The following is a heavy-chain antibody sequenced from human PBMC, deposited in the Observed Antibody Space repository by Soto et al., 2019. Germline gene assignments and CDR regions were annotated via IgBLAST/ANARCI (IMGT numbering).Heavy chain of an antibody. D-gene: IGHD6-13*01. V-gene: IGHV4-59*13. CDR1: GGSISSYY. J-gene: IGHJ4*02. Sequence: SETLSLTCTVSGGSISSYYSSWIRQPPGRGLEWIGYISYSGSTNYNPSLKSRVTISVDTSKNQFSLKLSSVTAADTAVYYCARATPVFYYSSSWSLDYWGQGTLVTVSS. CDR2: ISYSGST. CDR3: ARATPVFYYSSSWSLDY.